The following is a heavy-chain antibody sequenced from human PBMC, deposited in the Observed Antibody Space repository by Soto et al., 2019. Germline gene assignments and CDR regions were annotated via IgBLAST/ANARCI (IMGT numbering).Heavy chain of an antibody. CDR2: ISSDGTTT. Sequence: EVQLVQSGGGLAQPGKSLRLSCAASGFTFRKFWMHWVRQVPGKGPVWVSYISSDGTTTDYADSVKGRFTISRDNDKDTLDQQMDSLRDEDTAVYDCAIQDCPNDVCLEADVTVGGALEYWGQGTLVTVSS. J-gene: IGHJ4*02. CDR1: GFTFRKFW. CDR3: AIQDCPNDVCLEADVTVGGALEY. D-gene: IGHD2-8*01. V-gene: IGHV3-74*01.